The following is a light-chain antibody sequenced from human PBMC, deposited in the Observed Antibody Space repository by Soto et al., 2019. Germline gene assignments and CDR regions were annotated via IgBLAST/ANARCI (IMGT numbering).Light chain of an antibody. CDR2: EVS. CDR3: SSYTSSSTVV. J-gene: IGLJ2*01. CDR1: SSDVGGYNY. V-gene: IGLV2-14*01. Sequence: QSALTQPASVSGSPGQSIPISCTGTSSDVGGYNYVSWYQQHPGKAPKLMIYEVSNQPSGVSNRFSGSKSGNTASLTISGLQAEDEADYYCSSYTSSSTVVFGGGTKLTVL.